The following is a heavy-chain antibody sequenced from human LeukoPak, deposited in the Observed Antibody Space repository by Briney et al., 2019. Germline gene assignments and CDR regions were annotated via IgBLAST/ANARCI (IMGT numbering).Heavy chain of an antibody. CDR2: IWSDGSKK. CDR3: ARDRYTHYYYYMDV. V-gene: IGHV3-30*02. J-gene: IGHJ6*03. CDR1: GFTFSSYG. D-gene: IGHD3-16*02. Sequence: PGGSLRLSCVASGFTFSSYGMHWVRQAPGKGLEWVAFIWSDGSKKYYADSVKGRFTISRDNSKNTLYLQMNSLRAEDTAVYYCARDRYTHYYYYMDVWGKGTTVTVSS.